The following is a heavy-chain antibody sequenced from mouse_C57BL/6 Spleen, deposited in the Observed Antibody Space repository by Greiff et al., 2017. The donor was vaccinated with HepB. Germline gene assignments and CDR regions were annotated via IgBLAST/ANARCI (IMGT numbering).Heavy chain of an antibody. J-gene: IGHJ2*01. CDR1: GYTFTSYW. D-gene: IGHD2-4*01. CDR2: INPSNGGT. Sequence: QVQLQQPGTELVKPGASVKLSCKASGYTFTSYWMHWVKQRPGQGLEWIGNINPSNGGTNYNEKFKSKATLTVDKSSSTAYMQLSSLTSEDSAVSFYARVYYYYDGDAYWGQGTTLTVSS. CDR3: ARVYYYYDGDAY. V-gene: IGHV1-53*01.